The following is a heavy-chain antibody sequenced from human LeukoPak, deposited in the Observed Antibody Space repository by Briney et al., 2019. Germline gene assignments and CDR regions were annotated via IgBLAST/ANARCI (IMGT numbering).Heavy chain of an antibody. CDR1: GGSFSGYY. CDR2: INHSGSI. CDR3: ARGRGRFSGYCTNGVCPNWFDP. Sequence: SETLSLTCAVYGGSFSGYYWSWIRQPPGKGLEWIGEINHSGSINYNPSLKSRVTISVDTSKNQFSLKLSSVTAADTAVYYCARGRGRFSGYCTNGVCPNWFDPWGQGTLVTVSS. D-gene: IGHD2-8*01. J-gene: IGHJ5*02. V-gene: IGHV4-34*01.